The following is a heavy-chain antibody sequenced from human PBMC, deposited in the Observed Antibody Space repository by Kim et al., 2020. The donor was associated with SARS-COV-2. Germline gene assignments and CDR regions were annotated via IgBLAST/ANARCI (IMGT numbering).Heavy chain of an antibody. Sequence: GGSLRLSCAASGFTFSSYAMSWVRQAPGKGLEWVSAISGSGGSTYYADSVKGRFTISRDNSKNTLYLQMNSLRAEDTAVYYCAKDRGRHTMGNGMDVWGQGTTVTVSS. J-gene: IGHJ6*02. CDR3: AKDRGRHTMGNGMDV. D-gene: IGHD3-10*01. V-gene: IGHV3-23*01. CDR1: GFTFSSYA. CDR2: ISGSGGST.